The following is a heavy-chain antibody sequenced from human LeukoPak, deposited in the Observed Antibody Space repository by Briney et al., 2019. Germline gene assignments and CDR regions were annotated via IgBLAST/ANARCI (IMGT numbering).Heavy chain of an antibody. CDR3: ARDDR. CDR1: GFIFSGYT. V-gene: IGHV3-30*04. Sequence: PGRSLRLSCAASGFIFSGYTMHWVRQAPGKGLEWVAVISYDGNNKYYADSVQGRFTISRDNSKSTLSLQMNSLRADDTGVYYCARDDRWGQGTLVTVSS. CDR2: ISYDGNNK. J-gene: IGHJ4*02.